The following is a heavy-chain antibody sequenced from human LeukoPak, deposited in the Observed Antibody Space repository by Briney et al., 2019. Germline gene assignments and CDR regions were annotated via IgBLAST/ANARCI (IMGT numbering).Heavy chain of an antibody. D-gene: IGHD4-17*01. CDR1: GYTFTSYG. Sequence: ASVKVSCKASGYTFTSYGISWERQAPGQGLEWMGWISAYNGNTNYAQKLQGRVTMTTDTSTSTAYMELRSLRSDDTAVYYCAREYYGDYGDWFDPWGQGTLVTVSS. V-gene: IGHV1-18*01. J-gene: IGHJ5*02. CDR2: ISAYNGNT. CDR3: AREYYGDYGDWFDP.